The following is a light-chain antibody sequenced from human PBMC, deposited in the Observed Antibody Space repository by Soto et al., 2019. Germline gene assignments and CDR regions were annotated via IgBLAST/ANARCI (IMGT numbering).Light chain of an antibody. J-gene: IGKJ2*01. V-gene: IGKV3-15*01. CDR1: QSVGGD. CDR3: QQYNAWPRT. Sequence: EIVMTQSPVTLSVSPGERATLSCRASQSVGGDVAWYQQIPGQSPSLLIYGAVTRATGVAARFTGGGSGTEFTLTVDSLQSEDLATYYCQQYNAWPRTFGQGTKLEI. CDR2: GAV.